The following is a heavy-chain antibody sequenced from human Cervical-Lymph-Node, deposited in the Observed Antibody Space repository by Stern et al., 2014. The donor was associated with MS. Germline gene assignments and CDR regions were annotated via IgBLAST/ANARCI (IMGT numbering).Heavy chain of an antibody. CDR2: IIPSFGAP. J-gene: IGHJ4*02. CDR1: GGTFTFYA. Sequence: QVQLVQSGDEVKKPGSSVRVSCKVSGGTFTFYAITWVRQAPGPGLEWMGWIIPSFGAPNYGQNFQGRVTITADESTRTAYMELRSLRSEDTAVYYCARTSRETVTTNFDDWGQGTLVTVSS. CDR3: ARTSRETVTTNFDD. D-gene: IGHD4-17*01. V-gene: IGHV1-69*01.